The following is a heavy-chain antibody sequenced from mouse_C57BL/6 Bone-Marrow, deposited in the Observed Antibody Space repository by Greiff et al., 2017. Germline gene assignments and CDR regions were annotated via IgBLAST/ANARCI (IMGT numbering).Heavy chain of an antibody. J-gene: IGHJ4*01. V-gene: IGHV1-81*01. CDR2: SYPRSGNT. CDR1: GYTFTSYG. D-gene: IGHD2-4*01. Sequence: VQLQQSGAELARPGASVKLSCKASGYTFTSYGIRWVKQRTGQGLEWIGESYPRSGNTYYNEKFKGKAKLTADKSSSTAYMELRSLTSEDSAVYCCADDYDGYYAMDYWGQGTSVTVSS. CDR3: ADDYDGYYAMDY.